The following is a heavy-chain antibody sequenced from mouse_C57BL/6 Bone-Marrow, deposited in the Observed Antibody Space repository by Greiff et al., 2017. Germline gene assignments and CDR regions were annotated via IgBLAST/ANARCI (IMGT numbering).Heavy chain of an antibody. V-gene: IGHV1-58*01. J-gene: IGHJ3*01. CDR3: SNHDYGWFAY. Sequence: EVQLQESGAELVRPGSSVKMSCTTSGYTFTSYGINWVKQRPGQGLEWIGYLYIGNGYTEYNEKFKGKATLPSDTSSSTAYMQLSSLTSEDSAIYFCSNHDYGWFAYWGQGTLVTVAA. CDR1: GYTFTSYG. CDR2: LYIGNGYT. D-gene: IGHD1-2*01.